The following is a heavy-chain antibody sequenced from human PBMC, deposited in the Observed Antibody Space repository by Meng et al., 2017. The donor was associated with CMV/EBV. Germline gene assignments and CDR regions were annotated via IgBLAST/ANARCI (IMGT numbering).Heavy chain of an antibody. V-gene: IGHV3-30*04. CDR1: GFTFSSYA. D-gene: IGHD1-26*01. CDR2: ISYDGSNK. Sequence: GESLKISCAASGFTFSSYAMHWVRQAPGKGLEWVAVISYDGSNKYYADSVKGRFTISRDNSKNTLYLQMNGLRAEDTAVYYCARGSAYSGSCVDYWGQGTLVTVSS. CDR3: ARGSAYSGSCVDY. J-gene: IGHJ4*02.